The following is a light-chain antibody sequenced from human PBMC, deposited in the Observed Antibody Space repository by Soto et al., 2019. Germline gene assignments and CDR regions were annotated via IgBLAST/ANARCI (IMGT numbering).Light chain of an antibody. J-gene: IGKJ3*01. V-gene: IGKV3-20*01. CDR3: QQYGSLFT. Sequence: EIVLTQSPGTLSLSPGERATLSCRASQSVSSSYLAWYQQKPGQAPRLLIYGASSRATGIPDRFSGSGSGTDFTLTISRLEPEDLAVYYCQQYGSLFTFGRGTKVDIK. CDR2: GAS. CDR1: QSVSSSY.